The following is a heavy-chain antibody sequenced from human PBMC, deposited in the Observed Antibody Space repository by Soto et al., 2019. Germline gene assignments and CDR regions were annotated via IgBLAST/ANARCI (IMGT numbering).Heavy chain of an antibody. CDR3: AALESGIAVAGTALYYYYGMDV. J-gene: IGHJ6*02. D-gene: IGHD6-19*01. CDR2: IVVGSGNT. V-gene: IGHV1-58*01. Sequence: SVKVSCKASGFTFTSSAVQWVRQARGQRLEWIGWIVVGSGNTNYAQKFQERVTITRDMSTSTAYMELSSLRSEDTAVYYCAALESGIAVAGTALYYYYGMDVWGQGTTVTVSS. CDR1: GFTFTSSA.